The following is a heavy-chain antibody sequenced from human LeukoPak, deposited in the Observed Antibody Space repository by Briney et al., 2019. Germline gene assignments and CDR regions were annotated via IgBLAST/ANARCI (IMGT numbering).Heavy chain of an antibody. Sequence: GSLRLSRAASGLTFSDFWMHWVRQPPGKGLVWVALVKGDGRTTIYADSVKGRFTISRDNAKNTLYLQMNSLRADDSGVYYCATGHSYGYDYWGQGVLVTVSS. CDR2: VKGDGRTT. CDR3: ATGHSYGYDY. CDR1: GLTFSDFW. V-gene: IGHV3-74*01. J-gene: IGHJ4*02. D-gene: IGHD5-18*01.